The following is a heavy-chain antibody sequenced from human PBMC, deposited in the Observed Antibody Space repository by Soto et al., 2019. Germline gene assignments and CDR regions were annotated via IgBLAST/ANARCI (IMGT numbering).Heavy chain of an antibody. Sequence: ASLRVSCKSSGYTFTNYAISWVRQAPGQGLEWMGWTNPTSGNTGYAQKFQGRVTMTRNTSISTAYMELRSLRSEDTAVYYCARVGRKVAAFDIWGQGTMVTVSS. J-gene: IGHJ3*02. V-gene: IGHV1-8*02. D-gene: IGHD1-26*01. CDR1: GYTFTNYA. CDR3: ARVGRKVAAFDI. CDR2: TNPTSGNT.